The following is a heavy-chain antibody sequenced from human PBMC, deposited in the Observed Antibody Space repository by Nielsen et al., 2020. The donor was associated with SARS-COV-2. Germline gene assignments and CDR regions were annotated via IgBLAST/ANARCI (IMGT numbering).Heavy chain of an antibody. CDR3: VKDISYYYYYGMDV. J-gene: IGHJ6*02. CDR1: GFTFDDYA. CDR2: INWNSGTI. V-gene: IGHV3-9*01. Sequence: GGSLRLSCAASGFTFDDYAMHWVRQGPGKGLEWVSGINWNSGTIGYADSVKGRFTISRDNAKNSLYLQMNSLRVEDTALYYCVKDISYYYYYGMDVWGQGTTVTVSS.